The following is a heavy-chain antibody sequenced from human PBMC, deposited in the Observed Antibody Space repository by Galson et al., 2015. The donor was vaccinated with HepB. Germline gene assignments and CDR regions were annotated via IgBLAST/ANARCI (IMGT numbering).Heavy chain of an antibody. CDR2: IYSGGST. J-gene: IGHJ2*01. CDR3: ARIPDYGSYWYFDL. Sequence: SLRLSCAASGFTVSSNYMSWVRQAPGKGLEWVSVIYSGGSTYYADSVKGRFTISRDNSKNTLYLQMNSLRAEDTAVYYCARIPDYGSYWYFDLWGRGTLVTVSS. CDR1: GFTVSSNY. D-gene: IGHD4-17*01. V-gene: IGHV3-53*01.